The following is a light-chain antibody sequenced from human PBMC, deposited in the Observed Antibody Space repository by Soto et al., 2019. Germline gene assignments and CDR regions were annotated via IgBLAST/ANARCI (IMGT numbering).Light chain of an antibody. CDR1: QDIAKF. CDR3: QMCDSAHALT. Sequence: DIQMTQSPSSLSASVGDRVTITCRASQDIAKFLAWYQQKPGKVPKLLIYAASTLQSGVPSCFSGSGSGTDFSLTITGLQPEDVATYYCQMCDSAHALTFGGGTKIEIK. V-gene: IGKV1-27*01. CDR2: AAS. J-gene: IGKJ4*01.